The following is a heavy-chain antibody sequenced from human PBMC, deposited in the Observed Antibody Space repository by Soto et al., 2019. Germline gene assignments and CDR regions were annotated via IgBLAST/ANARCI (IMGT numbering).Heavy chain of an antibody. CDR1: GGTFSSYT. CDR2: IIPILGIA. Sequence: SVKVSCKASGGTFSSYTISWVRQAPGQGLEWMGRIIPILGIANYAQKLQGRVTITADKSTSTAYMELRSLRSDDTAVYYCARGISPGYYMDVWGKGTTVTVSS. J-gene: IGHJ6*03. V-gene: IGHV1-69*02. CDR3: ARGISPGYYMDV. D-gene: IGHD7-27*01.